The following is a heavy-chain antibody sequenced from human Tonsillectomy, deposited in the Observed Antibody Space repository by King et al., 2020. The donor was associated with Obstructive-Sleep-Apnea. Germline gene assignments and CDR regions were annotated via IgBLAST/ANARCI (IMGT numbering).Heavy chain of an antibody. CDR3: ARGYSGRFGPYFDY. J-gene: IGHJ4*02. CDR2: IYYSGST. D-gene: IGHD1-26*01. Sequence: QLQESGPGLVKPSETLSLTCTGSGGSVSSGGYYWTWIRQPPGKGLEWIGHIYYSGSTNYNPSLKSRVTISADTSKSQFSLKLSSVTAADTAVYYCARGYSGRFGPYFDYWGQGTLVTVSS. V-gene: IGHV4-61*08. CDR1: GGSVSSGGYY.